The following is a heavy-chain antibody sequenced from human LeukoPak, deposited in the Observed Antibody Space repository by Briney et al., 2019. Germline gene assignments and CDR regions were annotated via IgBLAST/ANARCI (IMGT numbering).Heavy chain of an antibody. CDR2: IYHSGST. CDR1: GGSISSSNW. Sequence: SETLSLTCAVSGGSISSSNWWSWVRQPPGKGLEWIGEIYHSGSTNYNPSLKSRVTISVDKSKNQFSLKLSSVTAADTAVYYCARGGSWYGDFGAFDIWGQGTMVTVSS. D-gene: IGHD4-17*01. V-gene: IGHV4-4*02. CDR3: ARGGSWYGDFGAFDI. J-gene: IGHJ3*02.